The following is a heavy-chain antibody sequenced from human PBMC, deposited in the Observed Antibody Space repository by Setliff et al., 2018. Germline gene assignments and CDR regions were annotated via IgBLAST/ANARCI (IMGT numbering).Heavy chain of an antibody. J-gene: IGHJ4*02. CDR3: ASKRESASRQTYFDS. CDR1: GGSISSSSYY. CDR2: IYTSGNSNYDT. D-gene: IGHD2-15*01. Sequence: SETLSLTCTVSGGSISSSSYYWGWIRQPAGKGLEWIGHIYTSGNSNYDTNYNPSLKSRVTILSDTSKNQFSLILSSVTAADTAVYYCASKRESASRQTYFDSWGQGTLVTVSS. V-gene: IGHV4-61*09.